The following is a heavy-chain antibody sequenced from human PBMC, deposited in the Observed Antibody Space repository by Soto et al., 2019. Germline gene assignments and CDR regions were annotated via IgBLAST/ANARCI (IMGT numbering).Heavy chain of an antibody. CDR3: AREPAWFDP. CDR1: GYTCTSYG. Sequence: ASVKVSCKASGYTCTSYGISWVRHAPGKGLEWMGCISAYNGNTNYAQKLQGRVTMTTDTSTSTAYMELRSLSSDDTAAYYCAREPAWFDPWGQGTLVTVS. V-gene: IGHV1-18*01. CDR2: ISAYNGNT. J-gene: IGHJ5*02.